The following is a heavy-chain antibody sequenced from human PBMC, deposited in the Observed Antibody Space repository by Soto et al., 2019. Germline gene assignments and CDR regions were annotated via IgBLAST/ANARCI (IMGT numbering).Heavy chain of an antibody. J-gene: IGHJ3*01. CDR1: GYTFNKYG. V-gene: IGHV1-18*01. CDR2: ISAYNDYT. CDR3: ARGRGVVVPAGTPDAFDV. Sequence: ASVKVSCKASGYTFNKYGFNWVRQAPGQGLEWMGRISAYNDYTNFAQKFQGRVTLTTDASTNTAYMELKILRSDVTAIYYCARGRGVVVPAGTPDAFDVWGQGTMVTVSS. D-gene: IGHD6-13*01.